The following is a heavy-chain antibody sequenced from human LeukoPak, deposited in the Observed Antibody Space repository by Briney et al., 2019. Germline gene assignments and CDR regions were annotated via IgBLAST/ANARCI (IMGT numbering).Heavy chain of an antibody. Sequence: ASVKVSCKASGYXFTSYYMQWVRQAPGQGLEWMGIINLNSGSTNYAQKFQGRVTMTRDTSTSTVYMELSSLRSEDTAVYYCARGMATAFYDYWGQGTLVTVSS. V-gene: IGHV1-46*01. CDR3: ARGMATAFYDY. J-gene: IGHJ4*02. CDR2: INLNSGST. CDR1: GYXFTSYY. D-gene: IGHD5-24*01.